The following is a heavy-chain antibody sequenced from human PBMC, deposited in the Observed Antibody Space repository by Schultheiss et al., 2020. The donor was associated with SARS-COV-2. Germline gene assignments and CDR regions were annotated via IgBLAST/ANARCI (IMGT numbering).Heavy chain of an antibody. D-gene: IGHD6-6*01. Sequence: GSLRLSCTVSGGSISSYYWSWIRQPPGKGLEWIGYIYYSGSTYYNPSLKSRVTISVDKSKNQFSLKLSSVTAADTAVYYCARHGPYSSSPDAFDIWGQGTMVTVSS. V-gene: IGHV4-59*08. CDR3: ARHGPYSSSPDAFDI. CDR1: GGSISSYY. J-gene: IGHJ3*02. CDR2: IYYSGST.